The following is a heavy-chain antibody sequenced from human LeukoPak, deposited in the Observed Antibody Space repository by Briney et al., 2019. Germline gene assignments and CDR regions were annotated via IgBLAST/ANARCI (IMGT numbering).Heavy chain of an antibody. Sequence: SETLSLTCTVSGGSISSGDYYWSWIRQPPGTGLEWIGYIYYSGSTYYNPSLKSRVTISVDTSKNQFSLRLSSVTAADTAVYYCARALGFGTSYYFDYWGQGTLVTVSS. V-gene: IGHV4-30-4*01. J-gene: IGHJ4*02. D-gene: IGHD3-10*01. CDR1: GGSISSGDYY. CDR3: ARALGFGTSYYFDY. CDR2: IYYSGST.